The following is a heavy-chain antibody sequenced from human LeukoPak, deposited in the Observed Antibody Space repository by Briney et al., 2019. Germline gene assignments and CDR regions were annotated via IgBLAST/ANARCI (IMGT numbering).Heavy chain of an antibody. Sequence: ASVKVSCRASGYTFTSYDINWVRQATGQGLEWMGWMNPNSGNTGYAQKFQGRVTITRNTSISTAYMELSSLRSEDTAVYYCARPQEEFCSSTSCYDFQYWGQGTLVTVSS. CDR3: ARPQEEFCSSTSCYDFQY. CDR2: MNPNSGNT. D-gene: IGHD2-2*01. V-gene: IGHV1-8*03. CDR1: GYTFTSYD. J-gene: IGHJ1*01.